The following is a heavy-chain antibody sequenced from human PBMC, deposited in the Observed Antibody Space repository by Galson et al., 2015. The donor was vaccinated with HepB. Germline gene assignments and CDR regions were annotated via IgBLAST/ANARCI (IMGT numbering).Heavy chain of an antibody. J-gene: IGHJ4*02. D-gene: IGHD1-20*01. Sequence: SLRLSCAASRFSFSDYYMSWIRQAPGKGLEWISYISSNTSYTRYADSVKGRFTISRDNAKNSLYLQMNSLRVEDTAVYYCARELTGTTSYFDYWGQGTLVTVSS. CDR2: ISSNTSYT. CDR1: RFSFSDYY. V-gene: IGHV3-11*06. CDR3: ARELTGTTSYFDY.